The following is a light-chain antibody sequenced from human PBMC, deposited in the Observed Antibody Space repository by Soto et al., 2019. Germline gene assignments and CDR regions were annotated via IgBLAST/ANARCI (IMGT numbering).Light chain of an antibody. Sequence: IVLTQSPATLSLSPWGRATLSCRASQSVSSYLAWYQRKPGQAPRLLIYDASNRATGIPARFSGSGSGTEFTLSISSLQSEDSAVYYCQQYNNWPPITFGQGTRLEIK. V-gene: IGKV3-11*01. CDR3: QQYNNWPPIT. CDR1: QSVSSY. J-gene: IGKJ5*01. CDR2: DAS.